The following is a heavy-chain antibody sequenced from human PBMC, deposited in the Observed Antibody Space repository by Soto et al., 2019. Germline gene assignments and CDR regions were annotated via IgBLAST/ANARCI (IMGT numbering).Heavy chain of an antibody. D-gene: IGHD3-16*01. Sequence: EVQLVESGGGLVQPGGSLRLSCATSGFTFNKYWIHWVRQAPGEGLVWVSRINGDGTHRDYAESVRGRFSISRDFAQSTVFLQMNSLKDDDTAVYYCARLGFVGEGDFWGQGIQVSVSS. CDR3: ARLGFVGEGDF. CDR2: INGDGTHR. V-gene: IGHV3-74*01. J-gene: IGHJ4*02. CDR1: GFTFNKYW.